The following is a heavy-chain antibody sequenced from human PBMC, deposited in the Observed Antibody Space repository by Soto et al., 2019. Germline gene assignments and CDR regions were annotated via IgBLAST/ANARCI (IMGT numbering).Heavy chain of an antibody. Sequence: QLQLQESGPGLVKPSETLSLTCTVSGGSISSSSYYWGWIRQPPGKGLAWIGSIYYSGSTYYKPSLKSRVSISVDTSNNQFSLRLSSVTAADTAVYYCARTGNVAGVLDYWGQGTLVTVSS. CDR3: ARTGNVAGVLDY. J-gene: IGHJ4*02. CDR2: IYYSGST. D-gene: IGHD6-19*01. V-gene: IGHV4-39*01. CDR1: GGSISSSSYY.